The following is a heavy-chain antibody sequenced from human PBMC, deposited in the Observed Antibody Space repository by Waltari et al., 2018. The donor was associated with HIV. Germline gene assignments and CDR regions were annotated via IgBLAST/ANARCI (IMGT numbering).Heavy chain of an antibody. D-gene: IGHD3-10*01. Sequence: QVQLVESGGGVVQPGRSLRLSCAASGFPLSNHGMHWLRQAPGKGLEWVAVLSYDGSDKYYADSVRGRFTISRDNSKNTLYLQMNNLRAEDTAVYFCARRGVLTYYYTMDVWGQGTTVTVSS. CDR3: ARRGVLTYYYTMDV. J-gene: IGHJ6*02. CDR2: LSYDGSDK. V-gene: IGHV3-33*05. CDR1: GFPLSNHG.